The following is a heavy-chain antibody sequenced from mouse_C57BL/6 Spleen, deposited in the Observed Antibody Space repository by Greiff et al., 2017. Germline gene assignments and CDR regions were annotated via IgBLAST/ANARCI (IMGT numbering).Heavy chain of an antibody. Sequence: VQLQQSGPELVKPGASVKISCKASGYTFTDYYMNWVKQSHGKSLEWIGDINPNNGGTSYNQKFKGKATLTVDKSSSTAYMELHSLTSEDSAVYYCATYYSNYVIDYWGQGTTLTVSS. V-gene: IGHV1-26*01. CDR3: ATYYSNYVIDY. CDR1: GYTFTDYY. CDR2: INPNNGGT. J-gene: IGHJ2*01. D-gene: IGHD2-5*01.